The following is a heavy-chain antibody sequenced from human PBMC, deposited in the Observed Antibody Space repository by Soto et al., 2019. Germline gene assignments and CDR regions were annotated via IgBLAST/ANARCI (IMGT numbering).Heavy chain of an antibody. J-gene: IGHJ4*02. Sequence: GGSLRLSCAASGFTFSNAWMSWVRQAPGKGLEWVGRIKSKTDGGTKDYASPVKGRFTISRDDSKNTPYLQMNSLKTEDTAVYSCTTFRVGSGYCSSTSCFNDYWGQGTLVTVSS. CDR2: IKSKTDGGTK. D-gene: IGHD2-2*01. CDR3: TTFRVGSGYCSSTSCFNDY. CDR1: GFTFSNAW. V-gene: IGHV3-15*01.